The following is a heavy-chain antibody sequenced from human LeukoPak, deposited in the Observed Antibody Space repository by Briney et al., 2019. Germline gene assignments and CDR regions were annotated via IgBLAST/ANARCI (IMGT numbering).Heavy chain of an antibody. Sequence: GASVKVSCKASGYTFTSYGISWVRQAPGQGLEWMGWISAYNVNTNYAQKLQGRVTLTTDTSTSTAYMELRSLRSDDTAVYFCARAGIYYDSSGYYFDYWGQGTLVTVSS. CDR3: ARAGIYYDSSGYYFDY. V-gene: IGHV1-18*01. CDR2: ISAYNVNT. J-gene: IGHJ4*02. CDR1: GYTFTSYG. D-gene: IGHD3-22*01.